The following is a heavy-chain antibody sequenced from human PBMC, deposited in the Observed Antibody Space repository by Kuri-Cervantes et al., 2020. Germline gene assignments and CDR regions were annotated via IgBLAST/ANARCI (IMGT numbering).Heavy chain of an antibody. D-gene: IGHD1-26*01. V-gene: IGHV1-18*01. Sequence: ASVKVSCKASGYTFTSYGISWVRQAPGQGLEWMGWISAYNGNTNYAQKLQGRVTMTTDTSTSTAYMELSSLRSEDTAVYYCATERGSGSFRSTYAFDIWGQGTMVTVSS. J-gene: IGHJ3*02. CDR2: ISAYNGNT. CDR1: GYTFTSYG. CDR3: ATERGSGSFRSTYAFDI.